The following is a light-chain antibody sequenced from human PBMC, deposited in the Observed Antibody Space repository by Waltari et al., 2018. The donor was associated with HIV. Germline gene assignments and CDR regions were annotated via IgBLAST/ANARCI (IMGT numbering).Light chain of an antibody. Sequence: EIVLTQSPDFQSVTTKEKVTITCRASQSIGSSLHWYQQKPDQSPKLLIKFASQSISGVPSMFSGSGSGTYFTLTINSLEAEDAAAYYCHQSNSLPRTFGGGTKVEIK. CDR2: FAS. CDR1: QSIGSS. J-gene: IGKJ4*01. V-gene: IGKV6D-21*02. CDR3: HQSNSLPRT.